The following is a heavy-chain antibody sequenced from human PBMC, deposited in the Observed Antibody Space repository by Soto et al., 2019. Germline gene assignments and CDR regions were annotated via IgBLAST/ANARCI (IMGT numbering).Heavy chain of an antibody. CDR2: INPNSGGT. CDR3: AREEPAAAGTFDY. Sequence: ASVKVSCKASGYTFTGYYMHWVRQAPGQGLEWMGWINPNSGGTNYAQKFQGWVTMTRDTSISTAYMELSRLRSDDTAVYYCAREEPAAAGTFDYWGQGTLVTVSS. V-gene: IGHV1-2*04. J-gene: IGHJ4*02. CDR1: GYTFTGYY. D-gene: IGHD6-13*01.